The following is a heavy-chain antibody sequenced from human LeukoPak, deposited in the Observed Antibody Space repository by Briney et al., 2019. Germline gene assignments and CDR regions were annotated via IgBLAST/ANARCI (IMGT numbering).Heavy chain of an antibody. V-gene: IGHV4-59*05. CDR1: GGSISSYY. CDR2: IYYSGST. Sequence: SETLSLTCTVSGGSISSYYWSWIRQPPGKGLEWIGSIYYSGSTYYNPSLKSRVTISVDTSKNQFSLKLSSVTAADTAVYYCASSCSSTSCYTSWCDPWGERTLVTVSS. D-gene: IGHD2-2*02. J-gene: IGHJ5*02. CDR3: ASSCSSTSCYTSWCDP.